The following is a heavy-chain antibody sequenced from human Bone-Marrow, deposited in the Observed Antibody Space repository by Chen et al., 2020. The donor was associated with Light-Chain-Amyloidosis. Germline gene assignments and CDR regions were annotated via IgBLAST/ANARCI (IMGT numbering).Heavy chain of an antibody. CDR2: ISGRGGSR. Sequence: EVQLEESGGGLLQRGGSLRLSCAASGFAFRSYAMSWVRQAPGKGLEWVSTISGRGGSRYYGDSVKGRLTISRDNSKNALFLQMNSLRAEDTAVYYCAKDISYDDILPGYPADAFDIWGQGTMVTVSS. CDR3: AKDISYDDILPGYPADAFDI. CDR1: GFAFRSYA. V-gene: IGHV3-23*04. J-gene: IGHJ3*02. D-gene: IGHD3-9*01.